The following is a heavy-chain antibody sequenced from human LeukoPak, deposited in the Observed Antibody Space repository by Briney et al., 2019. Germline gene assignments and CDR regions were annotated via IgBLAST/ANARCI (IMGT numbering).Heavy chain of an antibody. Sequence: GGSLRLSCAASGFTFSSHWMHWVRQAPGKGLVWVSRINSDGSGTIYADSVKGRSTISRDNAKNTLDLQMNSLRAEDTAVYYCARGEKSWINGFDLWGQGTLVTVSS. D-gene: IGHD2-8*01. CDR1: GFTFSSHW. V-gene: IGHV3-74*01. J-gene: IGHJ4*02. CDR3: ARGEKSWINGFDL. CDR2: INSDGSGT.